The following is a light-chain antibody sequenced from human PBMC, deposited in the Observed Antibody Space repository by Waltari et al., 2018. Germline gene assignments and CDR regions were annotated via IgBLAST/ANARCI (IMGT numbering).Light chain of an antibody. CDR1: QSISSY. V-gene: IGKV1-39*01. J-gene: IGKJ3*01. CDR2: AAS. Sequence: DIQMTQSPSSLSASVGDRVTITCGASQSISSYLNWYQQKPGKAPKLLIYAASSLQSGVPSRFSGSGSGTDFTLTISSLQPEDFATYYCQQSYSTPCTFGPGTKVDIK. CDR3: QQSYSTPCT.